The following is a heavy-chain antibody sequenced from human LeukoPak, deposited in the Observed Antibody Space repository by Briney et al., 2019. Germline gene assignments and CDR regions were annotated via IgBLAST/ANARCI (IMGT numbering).Heavy chain of an antibody. D-gene: IGHD3-16*02. J-gene: IGHJ4*02. CDR2: ISPHNGNA. CDR1: GYNFFTYG. Sequence: GASVKVSCKASGYNFFTYGITWVRQAPGQGLEWMGWISPHNGNANYAQKLQGRVTMTTDTSTSTAYMELRSLRSDDTAVYYCARRNYDYVWGSYLETYYFDYWGQGTLVTVSS. V-gene: IGHV1-18*01. CDR3: ARRNYDYVWGSYLETYYFDY.